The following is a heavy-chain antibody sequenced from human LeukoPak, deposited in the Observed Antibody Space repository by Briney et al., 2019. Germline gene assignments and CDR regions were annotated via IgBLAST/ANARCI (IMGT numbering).Heavy chain of an antibody. Sequence: GSLRLSCAASGFTFSSYWMHWIRKPPGKGLEWIGSIYYSGSTYYNPSLKSRVTISVDTSKNQFSLKLSSVTAADTAVYYCARQSGGYYDFWSGYYGMDVWGQGTTVTVSS. CDR3: ARQSGGYYDFWSGYYGMDV. D-gene: IGHD3-3*01. CDR2: IYYSGST. V-gene: IGHV4-39*01. J-gene: IGHJ6*02. CDR1: GFTFSSYW.